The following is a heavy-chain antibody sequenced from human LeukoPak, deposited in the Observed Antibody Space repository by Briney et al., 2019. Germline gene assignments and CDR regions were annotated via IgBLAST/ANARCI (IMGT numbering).Heavy chain of an antibody. V-gene: IGHV1-8*01. D-gene: IGHD4-17*01. Sequence: ASVKVSCKASGYTFTNYEIKWVRQATGQGLEWMGWMNPNSGNRGYAQKFQGRVTMTRSTSISTAYMELSSQTSEDTAVYYCARGTRYGDIDYWGQGTLVTVSS. CDR3: ARGTRYGDIDY. J-gene: IGHJ4*02. CDR1: GYTFTNYE. CDR2: MNPNSGNR.